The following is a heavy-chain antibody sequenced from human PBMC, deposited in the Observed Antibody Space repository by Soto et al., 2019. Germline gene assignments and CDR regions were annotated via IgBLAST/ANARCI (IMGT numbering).Heavy chain of an antibody. CDR2: VFHSGST. Sequence: QVQLQESGPGLVKPSETLTLTCTVSGDSISNYHWSWIRQTPGKGLEWIGYVFHSGSTKYHPSLKSRATISLDTSKSEFSLKLKSVTAADTAIYYCAREGVWLGETYLDSWSQGTLVTVSS. J-gene: IGHJ4*02. CDR3: AREGVWLGETYLDS. D-gene: IGHD3-10*01. V-gene: IGHV4-59*01. CDR1: GDSISNYH.